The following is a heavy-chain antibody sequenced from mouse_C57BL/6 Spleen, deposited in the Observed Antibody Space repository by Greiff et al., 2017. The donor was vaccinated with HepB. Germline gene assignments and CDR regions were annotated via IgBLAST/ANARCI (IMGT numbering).Heavy chain of an antibody. CDR2: INPNNGGT. CDR3: GRFLYYYAMDY. Sequence: EVQLQQSGPELVKPGASVKISCKASGYTFTDYYMNWVKQSHGKSLEWIGDINPNNGGTSYNQKFKGKATLTVDKSSSTAYMELRSLTSEHSAVYYCGRFLYYYAMDYWGQGTSVTVSS. CDR1: GYTFTDYY. V-gene: IGHV1-26*01. D-gene: IGHD2-3*01. J-gene: IGHJ4*01.